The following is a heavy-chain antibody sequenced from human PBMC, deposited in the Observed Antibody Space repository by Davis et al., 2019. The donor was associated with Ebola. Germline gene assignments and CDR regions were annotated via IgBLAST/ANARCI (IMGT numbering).Heavy chain of an antibody. CDR3: ARSRLQISYYFDY. CDR2: IIPIFGTA. J-gene: IGHJ4*02. D-gene: IGHD5-24*01. Sequence: SVKVSCKASGGTFSSYAISWVRQAPGQGLEWMGGIIPIFGTANYAQKFQGRVTITADESTSTAYMELSSLRSEDTAVYYCARSRLQISYYFDYWGQGTLVTVSS. CDR1: GGTFSSYA. V-gene: IGHV1-69*13.